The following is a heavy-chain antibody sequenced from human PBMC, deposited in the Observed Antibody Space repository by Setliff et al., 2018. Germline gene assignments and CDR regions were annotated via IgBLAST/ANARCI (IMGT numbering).Heavy chain of an antibody. V-gene: IGHV4-39*01. CDR3: ARQNYNFWSGYYTPHYYYYYMDV. CDR2: IYYSGST. J-gene: IGHJ6*03. Sequence: SETLSLTCTVSGGSISSSSYYWGWIRQPPGKGLEWIGSIYYSGSTYYNPSLKSRVTISVDTSKNQFSLKLSSVTAADTAVYYCARQNYNFWSGYYTPHYYYYYMDVWGKGTTVTVS. CDR1: GGSISSSSYY. D-gene: IGHD3-3*01.